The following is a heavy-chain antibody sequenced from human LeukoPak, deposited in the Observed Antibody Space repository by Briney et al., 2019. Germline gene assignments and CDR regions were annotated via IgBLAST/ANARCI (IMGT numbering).Heavy chain of an antibody. J-gene: IGHJ6*04. Sequence: GGSLRLSWAASGFTFSSYEMNWVRQAPAKGLEWVSYISSSGSTIYYADSVKGRFTISRDNAKNSLYLQMNSLRAEDTAVYYCARSYCSSTSCYPQDYGMDVWGKGTTVTVSS. D-gene: IGHD2-2*01. V-gene: IGHV3-48*03. CDR1: GFTFSSYE. CDR2: ISSSGSTI. CDR3: ARSYCSSTSCYPQDYGMDV.